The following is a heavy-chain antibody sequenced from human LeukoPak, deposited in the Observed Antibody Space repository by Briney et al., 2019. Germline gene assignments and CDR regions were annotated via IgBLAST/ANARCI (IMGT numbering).Heavy chain of an antibody. V-gene: IGHV3-7*02. J-gene: IGHJ4*02. CDR3: AKWTAVPTNDY. CDR2: IKQDGTEK. Sequence: GGSLRLSCAASGFTFSSYWMSWVRQAPGEGLEWVANIKQDGTEKYYMDSVKGRFSISRDNAKNSLYLQMNALRAEDTAVYYCAKWTAVPTNDYWGQGTLVTVSS. D-gene: IGHD5-12*01. CDR1: GFTFSSYW.